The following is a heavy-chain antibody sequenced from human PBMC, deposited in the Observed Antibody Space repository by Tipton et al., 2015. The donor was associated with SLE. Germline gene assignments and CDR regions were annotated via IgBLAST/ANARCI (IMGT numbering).Heavy chain of an antibody. CDR3: ARGSMQGLTVTAYFDY. Sequence: GLVKPSETLSLICTVSGGPISSYYWSWVRQRPGKGLEWIGYAYHSGSTNYNPSLKSRVTISVDTSKNQFSLKMTSMTAADTAVYFCARGSMQGLTVTAYFDYWGQGTLVTVSS. V-gene: IGHV4-59*01. CDR1: GGPISSYY. CDR2: AYHSGST. D-gene: IGHD4-17*01. J-gene: IGHJ4*02.